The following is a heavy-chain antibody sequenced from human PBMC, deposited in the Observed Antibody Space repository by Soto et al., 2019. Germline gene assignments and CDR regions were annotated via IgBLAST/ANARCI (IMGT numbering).Heavy chain of an antibody. Sequence: EVQLVESGGGLVQPGGSLRLSCEASGFTFGNYWMNWVRQTPGKGLEWVANIKPDGGEQYYVDSVKGRFTISRDNAKDSLYLQISSLRGDDTAVYYCARGHSNSCDYWGQGTLVTVSS. J-gene: IGHJ4*02. CDR1: GFTFGNYW. CDR3: ARGHSNSCDY. V-gene: IGHV3-7*04. D-gene: IGHD5-18*01. CDR2: IKPDGGEQ.